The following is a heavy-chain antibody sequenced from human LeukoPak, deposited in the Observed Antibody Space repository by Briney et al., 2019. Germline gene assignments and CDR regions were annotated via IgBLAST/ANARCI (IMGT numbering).Heavy chain of an antibody. V-gene: IGHV3-74*01. J-gene: IGHJ4*02. CDR2: INSDGSST. CDR3: ARDNSGSYYAFDY. CDR1: GFTFSTYW. D-gene: IGHD3-10*01. Sequence: GGSLRLSCAASGFTFSTYWMHWVRQAPGKGLVWVSRINSDGSSTSYADSVKGRFTISRDNAKNTLYLHTNSLGAEDTAVYYCARDNSGSYYAFDYWGQGTLVTVSS.